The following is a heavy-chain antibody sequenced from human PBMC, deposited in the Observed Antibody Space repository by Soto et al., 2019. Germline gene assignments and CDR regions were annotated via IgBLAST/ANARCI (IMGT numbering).Heavy chain of an antibody. D-gene: IGHD1-26*01. CDR3: AKVIVGALGFDY. Sequence: HPGGSLRLSCAASVFTFSSYAMSWVRQAPGKGLEWVSAISGSGGSTYYADSVKGRFTISRDNSKNTLYLQMNSLRAEDTAVYYCAKVIVGALGFDYWGQGTLVTVSS. CDR1: VFTFSSYA. J-gene: IGHJ4*02. CDR2: ISGSGGST. V-gene: IGHV3-23*01.